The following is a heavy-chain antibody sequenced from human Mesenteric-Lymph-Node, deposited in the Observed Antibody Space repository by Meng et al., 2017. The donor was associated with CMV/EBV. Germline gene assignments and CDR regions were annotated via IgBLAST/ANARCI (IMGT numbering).Heavy chain of an antibody. Sequence: GESLKISCAASGSIFSSYAMSWVRQAPGKGLEWVSVIYSGGSSTYYADSVNGQFTISRDNAKNSLYRQMNSLRAEDTAVYHCARAMDTSMGDASMDVWGQGTTVTVSS. V-gene: IGHV3-23*03. CDR3: ARAMDTSMGDASMDV. CDR1: GSIFSSYA. CDR2: IYSGGSST. D-gene: IGHD5-18*01. J-gene: IGHJ6*02.